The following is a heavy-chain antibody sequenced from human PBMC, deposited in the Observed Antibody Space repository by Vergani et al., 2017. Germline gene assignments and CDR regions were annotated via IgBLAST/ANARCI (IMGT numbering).Heavy chain of an antibody. CDR2: ISYDGTQK. J-gene: IGHJ6*02. D-gene: IGHD2-2*01. V-gene: IGHV3-30*03. CDR3: ARQGYCSSTSCYGYYYYYGMDV. CDR1: GFTSSYYG. Sequence: QVHLVESGGGVVQPGRSLRLSCVVSGFTSSYYGMHWVRQAPGKGLEWVAVISYDGTQKYYADSVKGRFTISRDNSKSTLYLQMNSLRTEDTAVYYCARQGYCSSTSCYGYYYYYGMDVWGQGTTVTVSS.